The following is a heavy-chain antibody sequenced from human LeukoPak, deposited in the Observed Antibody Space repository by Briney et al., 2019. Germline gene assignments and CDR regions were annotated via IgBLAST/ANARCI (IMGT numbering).Heavy chain of an antibody. D-gene: IGHD6-13*01. J-gene: IGHJ4*02. Sequence: SETLSLTCAVYGGSFSGYYWSWIRQPPGKGLEWIGEINHSGSTNYNPSLKSRVTISVDTSKNQFSLKPSSVTAADTAVYYCAATIAAAGNRGYWGQGTLVTVSS. V-gene: IGHV4-34*01. CDR1: GGSFSGYY. CDR3: AATIAAAGNRGY. CDR2: INHSGST.